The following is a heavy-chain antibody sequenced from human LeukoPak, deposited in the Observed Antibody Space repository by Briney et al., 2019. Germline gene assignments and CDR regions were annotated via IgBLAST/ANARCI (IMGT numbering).Heavy chain of an antibody. CDR3: ARYRPNYDSSGYYDY. D-gene: IGHD3-22*01. Sequence: PGGSLRLSCAASGFTFSSYAMHWVRQAPGKGLEWVAVISYDGSNKYYADSVKGRFTTSRDNSKNTLYLQMNSLRAEDTAVYYCARYRPNYDSSGYYDYWGQGTLVTVSS. J-gene: IGHJ4*02. CDR2: ISYDGSNK. CDR1: GFTFSSYA. V-gene: IGHV3-30-3*01.